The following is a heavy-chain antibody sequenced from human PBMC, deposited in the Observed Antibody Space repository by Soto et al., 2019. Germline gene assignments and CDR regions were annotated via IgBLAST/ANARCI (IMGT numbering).Heavy chain of an antibody. CDR1: GFTFSDYY. D-gene: IGHD2-2*01. V-gene: IGHV3-11*01. CDR2: ISSSGSTI. CDR3: ARDERTGYCSSTSCSNWFDP. J-gene: IGHJ5*02. Sequence: PGGSLRLSCAASGFTFSDYYMSWIRQAPGKGLEWVSYISSSGSTIYYADSVKGRFTISRDNAKNSLYLQMNSLRAEDTAVYYCARDERTGYCSSTSCSNWFDPWGQGTLVTVSS.